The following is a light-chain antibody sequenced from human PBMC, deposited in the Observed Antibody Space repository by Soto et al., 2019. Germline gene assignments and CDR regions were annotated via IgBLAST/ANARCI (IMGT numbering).Light chain of an antibody. CDR2: WAS. Sequence: DIVMTQSPDSLAVSLGERATINCKSSQSVLYSSNNKNYLAWYQQKPGQPPKLLIYWASTRESGVPDRFSGSGSGTDFTLIINSLQAEDVAVYYCQQYYSTPITFGQGTRLEIK. CDR1: QSVLYSSNNKNY. J-gene: IGKJ5*01. CDR3: QQYYSTPIT. V-gene: IGKV4-1*01.